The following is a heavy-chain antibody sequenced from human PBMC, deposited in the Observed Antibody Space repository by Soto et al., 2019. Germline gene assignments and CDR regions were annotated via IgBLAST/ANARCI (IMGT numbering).Heavy chain of an antibody. D-gene: IGHD1-26*01. Sequence: QVHLVQSGAEVKEPGASVKVSCKTSGYTFTGYHIHWVRQAPGQGLEWMGWINTNTGDTNYAQKFQGWVTMTRDTSINTAYVQLSRLTSDDTAVYYCARWVGASNWCDPWGQGTLVTVSS. CDR2: INTNTGDT. V-gene: IGHV1-2*04. CDR1: GYTFTGYH. CDR3: ARWVGASNWCDP. J-gene: IGHJ5*02.